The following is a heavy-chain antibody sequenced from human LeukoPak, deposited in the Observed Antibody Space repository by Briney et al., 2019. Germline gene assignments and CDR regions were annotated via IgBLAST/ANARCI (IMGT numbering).Heavy chain of an antibody. V-gene: IGHV4-4*07. D-gene: IGHD3-22*01. CDR2: IYSSGST. Sequence: SETLSLTCTVSGGSITNYYWSWIRQPAGKGLEWIGHIYSSGSTNYNPSLKSRVTMSVDTSKNQFSLNLSSVTAADTAVYYCARGRLFYDSTGYFIWGQGTMVTVSS. CDR1: GGSITNYY. CDR3: ARGRLFYDSTGYFI. J-gene: IGHJ3*02.